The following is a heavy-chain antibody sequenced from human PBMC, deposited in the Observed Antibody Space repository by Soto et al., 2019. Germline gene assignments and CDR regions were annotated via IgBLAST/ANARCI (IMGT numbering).Heavy chain of an antibody. V-gene: IGHV3-23*01. CDR2: IGGSGGNR. J-gene: IGHJ4*02. D-gene: IGHD2-15*01. Sequence: EVQLLESGGDLVQPGGSLRLSCAASGFTFNAYAMTCVLQAPGKGLEWVSAIGGSGGNRYYAASVKGRFTISRDNSKDTLDLQMNRLRVEDTAVYYCARVASSYINSFDHWGQGILVTVSS. CDR1: GFTFNAYA. CDR3: ARVASSYINSFDH.